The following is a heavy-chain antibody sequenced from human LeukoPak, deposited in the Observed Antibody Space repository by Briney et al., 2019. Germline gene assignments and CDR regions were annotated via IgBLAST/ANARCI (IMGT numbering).Heavy chain of an antibody. Sequence: ASVKVSCKASGGTFSSYAISWVRQAPGQGLEWMGGIIPIFGTANYAQKFQGRVTITADESTSTAYMELSSLGSEDTAVYYCARGDSTTSDYYDSSGYYYDFDYWGQGTLVTVSS. CDR3: ARGDSTTSDYYDSSGYYYDFDY. D-gene: IGHD3-22*01. CDR1: GGTFSSYA. CDR2: IIPIFGTA. J-gene: IGHJ4*02. V-gene: IGHV1-69*13.